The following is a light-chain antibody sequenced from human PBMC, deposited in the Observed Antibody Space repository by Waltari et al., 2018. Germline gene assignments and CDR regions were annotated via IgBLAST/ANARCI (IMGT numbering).Light chain of an antibody. CDR2: WAS. V-gene: IGKV4-1*01. Sequence: DIVMTQSPDSLAVSLGERANINCKSSQSVLYSSNHKNYLAWYQQKPGQPPKLLIYWASTRESGVPDRFSGSGSGTDFTLTISSLQAEDVAVYYCQQYYSTPLVTFGPGTKVDIK. CDR1: QSVLYSSNHKNY. CDR3: QQYYSTPLVT. J-gene: IGKJ3*01.